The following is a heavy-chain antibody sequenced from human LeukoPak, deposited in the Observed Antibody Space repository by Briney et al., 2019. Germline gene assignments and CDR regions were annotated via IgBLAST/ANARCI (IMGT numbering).Heavy chain of an antibody. CDR1: GFTFSSYS. V-gene: IGHV3-21*01. CDR2: ISSSSSYI. D-gene: IGHD6-13*01. Sequence: GGSLRLSCAASGFTFSSYSMNWVRQAPGKGLEWVSSISSSSSYIYYADSVKGRFTISRDNAKNSLYLQMNSLRAEDTAVYYCARDLDNIAAAGTTPVYWGQGTLVTVSS. CDR3: ARDLDNIAAAGTTPVY. J-gene: IGHJ4*02.